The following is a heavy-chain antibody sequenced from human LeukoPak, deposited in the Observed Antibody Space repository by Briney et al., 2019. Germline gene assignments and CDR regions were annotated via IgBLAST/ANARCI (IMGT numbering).Heavy chain of an antibody. Sequence: GGSLRLSCAASGFTFSSYEMNWVRQAPGKGLEWVSYISSGGSTIYYADSVKGRFTISRDNAKNSLYLQMNSLRAEDTAVYYCAREVGYDQIFDYWGQGTLVTVPS. J-gene: IGHJ4*02. CDR2: ISSGGSTI. CDR3: AREVGYDQIFDY. CDR1: GFTFSSYE. D-gene: IGHD5-12*01. V-gene: IGHV3-48*03.